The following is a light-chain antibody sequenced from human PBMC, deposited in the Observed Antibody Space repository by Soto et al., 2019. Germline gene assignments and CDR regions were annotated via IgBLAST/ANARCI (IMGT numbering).Light chain of an antibody. J-gene: IGLJ1*01. CDR2: EVN. CDR3: NSFTTSSTYV. CDR1: SSDIGSYNR. Sequence: QSVLTQPASVSGSPGQSITISCTGTSSDIGSYNRVSWYQQPPGTAPKLIIYEVNNRPSGVPDRFSGSKSGNTASLTISGLQAEDEADYYCNSFTTSSTYVLGTGTKVTVL. V-gene: IGLV2-18*02.